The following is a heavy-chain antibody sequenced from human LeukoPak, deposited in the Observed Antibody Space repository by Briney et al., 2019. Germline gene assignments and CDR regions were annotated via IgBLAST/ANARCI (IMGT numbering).Heavy chain of an antibody. D-gene: IGHD5-18*01. CDR1: GYTFTSYD. V-gene: IGHV1-8*03. CDR3: ARGPFIQPRGYSYPFDP. CDR2: MNPNSGNT. J-gene: IGHJ5*02. Sequence: GASVKVSCKASGYTFTSYDINWVRQATGQGLEWMGWMNPNSGNTGYAQKFQGRVTITRNTSISTAYMELSSLRSEDTAVYYCARGPFIQPRGYSYPFDPWGQGTLVTVSS.